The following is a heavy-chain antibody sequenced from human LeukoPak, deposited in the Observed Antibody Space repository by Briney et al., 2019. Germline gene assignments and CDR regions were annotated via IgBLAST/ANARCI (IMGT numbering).Heavy chain of an antibody. J-gene: IGHJ4*02. CDR3: ANLYCSSTSCYDY. CDR1: GFTFDDYA. V-gene: IGHV3-9*01. Sequence: QPGRSLRLSCAASGFTFDDYAMHWVRQAPGKGLEWVSGISWNSGSIGYADSVKGRFTISRDNSKNTLYLQMNSLRAEDTAVYYCANLYCSSTSCYDYWGQGTLVTVSS. CDR2: ISWNSGSI. D-gene: IGHD2-2*01.